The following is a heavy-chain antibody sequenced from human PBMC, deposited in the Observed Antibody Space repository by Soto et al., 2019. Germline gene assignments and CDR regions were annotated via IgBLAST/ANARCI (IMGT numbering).Heavy chain of an antibody. J-gene: IGHJ3*02. V-gene: IGHV1-2*04. CDR3: AGGGGARKRRTSDTSDI. CDR1: GYTFTGYY. CDR2: INPNSGGT. D-gene: IGHD3-16*01. Sequence: ASVKVSCKASGYTFTGYYMHWVRQAPGQGLEWMGWINPNSGGTNYAQKFQGWVTMTRDTSISTAYMELSRLRADDTAVYYCAGGGGARKRRTSDTSDIWGQGTMVTVSS.